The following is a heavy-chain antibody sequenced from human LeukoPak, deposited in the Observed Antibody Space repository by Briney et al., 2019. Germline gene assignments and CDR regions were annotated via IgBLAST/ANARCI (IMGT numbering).Heavy chain of an antibody. V-gene: IGHV3-30-3*01. CDR1: GFTFSSYA. J-gene: IGHJ4*02. CDR3: ARDRSSSGGDY. CDR2: ISYDGSNK. D-gene: IGHD6-25*01. Sequence: GGSLRLSCAASGFTFSSYAMHWVRQAPGKGLEWVAVISYDGSNKYYADSVKGRFTISRDNPKSTLYLQMNSLRAEDTAVYYCARDRSSSGGDYWGQGTLVTVSS.